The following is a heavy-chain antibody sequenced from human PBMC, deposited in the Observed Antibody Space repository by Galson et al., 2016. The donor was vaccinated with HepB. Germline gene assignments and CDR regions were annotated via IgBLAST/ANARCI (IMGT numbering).Heavy chain of an antibody. CDR3: ALRRPGDWHFDL. CDR2: IYWDDNK. CDR1: GLSLTASGVG. Sequence: PALVKPTQTLTLTCSLSGLSLTASGVGVGWIRQPPGKALEWLALIYWDDNKGFSPSLETRLTITKDTSKNQVVLSMTDIDPVDTATYYCALRRPGDWHFDLWGRGTLVTVSS. V-gene: IGHV2-5*02. J-gene: IGHJ2*01. D-gene: IGHD7-27*01.